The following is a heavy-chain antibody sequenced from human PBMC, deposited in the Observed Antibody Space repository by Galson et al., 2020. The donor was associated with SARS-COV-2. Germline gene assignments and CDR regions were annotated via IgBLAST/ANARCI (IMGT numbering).Heavy chain of an antibody. CDR3: ARHDGLDLWFQGYYFDY. CDR2: IYYSGST. V-gene: IGHV4-39*01. D-gene: IGHD3-10*01. CDR1: GGSISSSSYY. Sequence: SETLSLTCTVSGGSISSSSYYWGWIRQPPGKGLEWIGSIYYSGSTYYNPSLKSRVTISVDTSKNQFSLKLSSVTAADTAVYYCARHDGLDLWFQGYYFDYWGQGTLVTVSS. J-gene: IGHJ4*02.